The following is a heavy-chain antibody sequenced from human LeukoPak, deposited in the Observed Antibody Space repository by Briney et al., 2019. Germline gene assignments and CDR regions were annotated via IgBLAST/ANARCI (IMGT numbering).Heavy chain of an antibody. J-gene: IGHJ4*02. Sequence: GGSLRLSCAASGFTFSSYSMNWLRQAPGKGLEWVSYISSSSSTIYYADSVKGRFTISRDNSKNTLYLQMNSLRAEDTAVYYCARASSGSYGPYCYFDYWGQGTLVTVSS. D-gene: IGHD1-26*01. V-gene: IGHV3-48*01. CDR3: ARASSGSYGPYCYFDY. CDR1: GFTFSSYS. CDR2: ISSSSSTI.